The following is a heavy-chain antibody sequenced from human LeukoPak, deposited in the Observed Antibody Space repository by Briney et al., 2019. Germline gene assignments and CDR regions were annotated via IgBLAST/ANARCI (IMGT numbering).Heavy chain of an antibody. D-gene: IGHD2-2*02. CDR1: GFTFSSYA. J-gene: IGHJ5*02. CDR2: ISYDGSNK. CDR3: ASDPTGVVPAAINWFDP. V-gene: IGHV3-30-3*01. Sequence: GGFLRLSCAASGFTFSSYAMHWVRQAPGKGLEWVAVISYDGSNKYYADSVKGRFTISRDNSKNTLYLQMNSLRAEDTAVYYCASDPTGVVPAAINWFDPWGQGTLVTVSS.